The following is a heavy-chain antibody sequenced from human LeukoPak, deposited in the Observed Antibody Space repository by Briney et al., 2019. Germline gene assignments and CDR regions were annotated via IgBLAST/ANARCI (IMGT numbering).Heavy chain of an antibody. CDR3: ARDGDCSGGSCYSTGWFDP. V-gene: IGHV1-18*01. CDR1: GYTFTSYG. CDR2: ISAYNGNT. Sequence: ASVKVSCKASGYTFTSYGISWVRQAPGQGLEWMGWISAYNGNTNYAQKLQGRVTMTTDTSTSTAYMELRSLRSDDTAVYYCARDGDCSGGSCYSTGWFDPWGQGTLVTVSS. J-gene: IGHJ5*02. D-gene: IGHD2-15*01.